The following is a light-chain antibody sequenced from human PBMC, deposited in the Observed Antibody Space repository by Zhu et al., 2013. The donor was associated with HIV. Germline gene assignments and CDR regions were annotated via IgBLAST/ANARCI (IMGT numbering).Light chain of an antibody. Sequence: ELMLTQSPGTLSLSPGETATLSCRASQSVGSNYLVWYQQKLGKAPRLLIYGASTRATGVPDRFSGSGSETDFTLIISRLEPEDFAVYYCQVYSPSMWTFGQGTKVEIK. CDR1: QSVGSNY. J-gene: IGKJ1*01. CDR2: GAS. V-gene: IGKV3-20*01. CDR3: QVYSPSMWT.